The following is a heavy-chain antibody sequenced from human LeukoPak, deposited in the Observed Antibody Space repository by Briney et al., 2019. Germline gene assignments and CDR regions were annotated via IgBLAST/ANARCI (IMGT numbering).Heavy chain of an antibody. V-gene: IGHV4-59*01. CDR3: ARDGRYYYGSGVDY. CDR2: IYYSGST. CDR1: GGSFSSYY. J-gene: IGHJ4*02. Sequence: PSETLSLTCTVSGGSFSSYYWTWIRQPPGKGLEWIGYIYYSGSTNYNPSLKSRVTISVDTSKNQFSLKLSSVTAADTAVYYCARDGRYYYGSGVDYWGQGTLVTVSS. D-gene: IGHD3-10*01.